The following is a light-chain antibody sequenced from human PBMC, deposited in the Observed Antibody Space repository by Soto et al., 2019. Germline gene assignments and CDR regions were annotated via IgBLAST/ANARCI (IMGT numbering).Light chain of an antibody. Sequence: EIVLTQSPGTLSFSPGERATLTCRASQSVSSSYLAWFQQKPGQAPRLLIYGASSRATGIPDRFSGSGSGTDFTLTISRLEPEDFAVYYYQQYGNAPFTFGPGTKVDIK. CDR3: QQYGNAPFT. CDR2: GAS. J-gene: IGKJ3*01. V-gene: IGKV3-20*01. CDR1: QSVSSSY.